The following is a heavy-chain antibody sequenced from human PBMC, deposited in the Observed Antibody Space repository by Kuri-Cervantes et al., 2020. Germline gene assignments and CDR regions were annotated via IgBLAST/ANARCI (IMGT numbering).Heavy chain of an antibody. CDR2: ISSSSTI. Sequence: GESLKISCAASGFSFSDYYMKWVRQAPGKGLEWVSSISSSSTIYYADSVKGRFTISRDNAKNSLYLQMNSLRAEDTAIYYCAARTETPGTLDYWGQGTLVTVSS. CDR1: GFSFSDYY. CDR3: AARTETPGTLDY. V-gene: IGHV3-69-1*01. J-gene: IGHJ4*02. D-gene: IGHD4-17*01.